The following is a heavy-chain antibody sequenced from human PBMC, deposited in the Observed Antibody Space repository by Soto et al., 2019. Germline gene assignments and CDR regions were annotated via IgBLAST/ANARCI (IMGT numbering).Heavy chain of an antibody. CDR1: GFIFSGYA. V-gene: IGHV3-23*01. CDR2: LSGSGDNT. Sequence: GGSLRLSCAASGFIFSGYAMSWVRQAPGKGLEWVSTLSGSGDNTYYADSLKGRFTISRATSKNTLYLQMNSLRAEDTAVYFCAKDRDFWTGSGIDYWGQGTLVTVSS. D-gene: IGHD3-3*01. CDR3: AKDRDFWTGSGIDY. J-gene: IGHJ4*02.